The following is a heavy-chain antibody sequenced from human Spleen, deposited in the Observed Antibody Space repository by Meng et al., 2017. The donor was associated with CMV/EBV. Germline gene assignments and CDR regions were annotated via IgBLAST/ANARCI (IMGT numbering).Heavy chain of an antibody. CDR2: ISGSGGST. V-gene: IGHV3-23*01. Sequence: GRSLKISCAASGFTFSSYAMSWVRQAPGKGLEWVSAISGSGGSTYYADSVKGRFTISRDNSKNTLYLQMNSLRAEETAVYYCAKESRITMIVMVITGGDYFDYWGQGTLVTVSS. J-gene: IGHJ4*02. CDR3: AKESRITMIVMVITGGDYFDY. CDR1: GFTFSSYA. D-gene: IGHD3-22*01.